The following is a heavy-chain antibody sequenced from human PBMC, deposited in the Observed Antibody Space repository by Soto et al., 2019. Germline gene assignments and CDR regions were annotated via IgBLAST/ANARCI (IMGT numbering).Heavy chain of an antibody. D-gene: IGHD3-16*02. CDR1: GYTFTGYA. V-gene: IGHV1-3*05. CDR2: INAGNGNT. CDR3: ARSAVSPFGGLIGPFDY. Sequence: QGQLVQSGAEEKKPGASVKVSCKASGYTFTGYAMHWVRQAPGQRLEWMGWINAGNGNTKYSQKFQDRVTITRDTSASTAYMELSSLRSEDTSVYYCARSAVSPFGGLIGPFDYWGQGNLVTVSS. J-gene: IGHJ4*02.